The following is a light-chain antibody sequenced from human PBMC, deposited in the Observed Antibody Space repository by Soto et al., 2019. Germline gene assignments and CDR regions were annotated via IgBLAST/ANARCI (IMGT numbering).Light chain of an antibody. V-gene: IGLV2-23*02. CDR1: SSDIGTYNL. CDR3: FSYAGSSTLYV. CDR2: EVN. J-gene: IGLJ1*01. Sequence: QPVLTQPASVTGAPGQSSTISCTGTSSDIGTYNLVSWYQQHPGKAPKLMIYEVNKRPSGVSDRFSGSKSGNTASLTISGLQAEDEADYYCFSYAGSSTLYVFVTGTKFTVL.